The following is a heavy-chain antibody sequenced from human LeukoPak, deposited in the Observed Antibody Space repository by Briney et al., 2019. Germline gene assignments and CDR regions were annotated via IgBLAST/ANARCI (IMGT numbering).Heavy chain of an antibody. J-gene: IGHJ4*02. V-gene: IGHV3-30*02. CDR1: GFTFSSYG. CDR3: ATYQCSSISRSPFAY. CDR2: IRYDGSNK. D-gene: IGHD2-2*01. Sequence: GGSLRLSCAASGFTFSSYGMHWVRQAPGKGLEWVAVIRYDGSNKYYADSVKGRFTISRDNFKNTLYLQMNTLRPGDTAVYYCATYQCSSISRSPFAYWGQGTLFTVSS.